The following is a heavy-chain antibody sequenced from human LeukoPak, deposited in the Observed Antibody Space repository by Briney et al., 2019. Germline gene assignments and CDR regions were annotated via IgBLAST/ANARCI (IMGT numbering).Heavy chain of an antibody. D-gene: IGHD5-12*01. CDR3: ARDRGGVATIPIYSPKGQNYYYYMDV. Sequence: ASVKVSCKASGYTFTGYGISWVRQAPGQGLEWMGWISPYNGNTKNAQKFQGRVTITADESTSTAYMELSSLRSEDTAVYYCARDRGGVATIPIYSPKGQNYYYYMDVWGKGTTVTVSS. V-gene: IGHV1-18*01. CDR1: GYTFTGYG. CDR2: ISPYNGNT. J-gene: IGHJ6*03.